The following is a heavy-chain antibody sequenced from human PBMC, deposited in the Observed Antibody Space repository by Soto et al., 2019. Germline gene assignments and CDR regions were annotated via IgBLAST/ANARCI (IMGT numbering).Heavy chain of an antibody. Sequence: ASVKVSCKASGYTFTSYGISWVRQAPGQGLEWMGWISAYNGNTNYAQKLQGRVTMTTDTSTSTAYMELRSLRSDDTAVYYCANDSADTFTCDYGMDVWGQGTTVTVSS. J-gene: IGHJ6*02. CDR1: GYTFTSYG. CDR3: ANDSADTFTCDYGMDV. CDR2: ISAYNGNT. V-gene: IGHV1-18*01. D-gene: IGHD3-22*01.